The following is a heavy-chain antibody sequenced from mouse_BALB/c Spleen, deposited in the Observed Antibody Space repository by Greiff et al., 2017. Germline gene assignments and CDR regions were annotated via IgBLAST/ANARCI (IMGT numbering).Heavy chain of an antibody. V-gene: IGHV1-9*01. CDR2: ILPGSGST. J-gene: IGHJ4*01. D-gene: IGHD1-1*01. CDR3: ARYSYYGSSYYAMDY. CDR1: GYTFSSYW. Sequence: QVQLQQSGAELMKPGASVKISCKATGYTFSSYWIEWVKQRPGHGLEWIGEILPGSGSTNYNEKFKGKATFTADTSSNTAYMQLSSLTSEDSAVYYCARYSYYGSSYYAMDYWGQGTSVTVSS.